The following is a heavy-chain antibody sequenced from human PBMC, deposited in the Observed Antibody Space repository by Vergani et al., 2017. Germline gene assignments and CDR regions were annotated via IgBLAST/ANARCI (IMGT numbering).Heavy chain of an antibody. J-gene: IGHJ4*02. CDR1: GYTFTGYY. CDR2: INPNSGGT. CDR3: ARDHGYDSSGYYFFDY. D-gene: IGHD3-22*01. Sequence: QVQLVQSGAEVKKPGASVKVSCKASGYTFTGYYMHWVRQAPGQGLEWMGWINPNSGGTNYAQQFQGRVNRTRDTSISTAYMERSRLRSDDTAVYCCARDHGYDSSGYYFFDYWGQGTLVTVSS. V-gene: IGHV1-2*02.